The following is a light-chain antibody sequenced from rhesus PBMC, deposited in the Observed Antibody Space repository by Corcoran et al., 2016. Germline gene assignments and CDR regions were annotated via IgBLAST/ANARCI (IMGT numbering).Light chain of an antibody. V-gene: IGLV3-29*01. CDR1: PIGSKY. Sequence: SYDVPRPRSVSVSPGQTARITCGGKPIGSKYVHWYQQKPPQAPVLVIYKDNNRPSGIPERFSGSNSGNTATLTISGVEAGDEADYYCQVWDSSSDHDVFGSGTKLTVL. CDR3: QVWDSSSDHDV. CDR2: KDN. J-gene: IGLJ6*01.